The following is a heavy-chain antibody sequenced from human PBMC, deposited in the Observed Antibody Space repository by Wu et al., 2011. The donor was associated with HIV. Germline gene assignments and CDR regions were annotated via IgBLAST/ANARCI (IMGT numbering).Heavy chain of an antibody. CDR1: GYTFTDYD. CDR3: ARGGEMATNLYFDY. J-gene: IGHJ4*02. V-gene: IGHV1-69-2*01. CDR2: VDPEDGET. Sequence: EVQLVQSGAEMKKPGATVKISCKVSGYTFTDYDIHWVQQAPGKGLEWVGLVDPEDGETNYAQKFQGRVTITADKSTNTAYMELSSLRSEDTAVYYCARGGEMATNLYFDYWGQGTLITVSS. D-gene: IGHD5-24*01.